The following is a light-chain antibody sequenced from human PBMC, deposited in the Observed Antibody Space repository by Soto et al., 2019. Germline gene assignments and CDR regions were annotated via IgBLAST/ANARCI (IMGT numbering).Light chain of an antibody. V-gene: IGKV1-33*01. CDR2: DAS. CDR3: QQYDNLLFT. CDR1: QDISNY. J-gene: IGKJ3*01. Sequence: DIQMTQSPSSLSASVGDRVSITCQASQDISNYLNWYQQKAGKAPKLLIYDASNLETGVPSRFSGSGSGTDFTLTISSLQPEDIATYYCQQYDNLLFTFGPGTKVDVK.